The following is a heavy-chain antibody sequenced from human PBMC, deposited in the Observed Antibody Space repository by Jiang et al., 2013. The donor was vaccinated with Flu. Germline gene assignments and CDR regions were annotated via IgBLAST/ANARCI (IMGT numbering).Heavy chain of an antibody. V-gene: IGHV1-18*01. Sequence: GAEVKKPGASVKVSCKASGYNFTNYGFTWVRQAPGQGLEWMGWISAYTGHTNYAQKLQGRVTMTTDTSTSTAYMELRSLRSDDTAVYYCARYFFLDYGRVSWFDPWGQGTLLTVSS. CDR1: GYNFTNYG. CDR2: ISAYTGHT. D-gene: IGHD3/OR15-3a*01. J-gene: IGHJ5*02. CDR3: ARYFFLDYGRVSWFDP.